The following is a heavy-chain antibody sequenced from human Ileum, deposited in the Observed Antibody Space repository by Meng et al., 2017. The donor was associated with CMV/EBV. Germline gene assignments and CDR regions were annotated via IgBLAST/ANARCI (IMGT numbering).Heavy chain of an antibody. J-gene: IGHJ4*02. Sequence: QVQLVQSGAEVKKPGASVKVSGKASGYTFTGYYMHWVRQAPGQGLEWMQWINPNSGGTNYAQKFQGWVTMTRDTSITAYMELSGLTSDDTAIYYCARQIVLTSQTRDFWGQGTLVTVSS. CDR3: ARQIVLTSQTRDF. CDR1: GYTFTGYY. CDR2: INPNSGGT. D-gene: IGHD2/OR15-2a*01. V-gene: IGHV1-2*04.